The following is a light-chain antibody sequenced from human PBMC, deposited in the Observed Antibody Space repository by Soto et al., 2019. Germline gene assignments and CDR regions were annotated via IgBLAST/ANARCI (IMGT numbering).Light chain of an antibody. Sequence: QSALTQPASVSGSPGQSITISCTGTSSDVGGYNYVSWYQQHPGKAPKLMIYDVTNRPSGVSNRFSGSKSGNTASLTISGLQAEDEAAYHCSSYTSSRSWVFGGGTKLTVL. J-gene: IGLJ3*02. CDR1: SSDVGGYNY. V-gene: IGLV2-14*01. CDR2: DVT. CDR3: SSYTSSRSWV.